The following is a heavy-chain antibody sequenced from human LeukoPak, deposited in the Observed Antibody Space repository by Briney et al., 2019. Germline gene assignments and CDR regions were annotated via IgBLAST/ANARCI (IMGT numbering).Heavy chain of an antibody. CDR3: ARVGAYDILTGYPYEVGWFDP. V-gene: IGHV1-2*02. J-gene: IGHJ5*02. CDR1: GYTFTGYY. D-gene: IGHD3-9*01. Sequence: GASVKVSCKASGYTFTGYYMHWVRQAPGQGLEWMGWINPNSGGTNYAQKFQGRVTMTRDTSISTAYMELSRLRSDDTAVYYCARVGAYDILTGYPYEVGWFDPWGQGALVTVSS. CDR2: INPNSGGT.